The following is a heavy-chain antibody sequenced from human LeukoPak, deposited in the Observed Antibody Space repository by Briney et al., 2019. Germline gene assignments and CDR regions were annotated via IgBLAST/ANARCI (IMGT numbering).Heavy chain of an antibody. V-gene: IGHV1-46*01. CDR3: ARVVAAHGGDYYYYMDV. D-gene: IGHD6-13*01. Sequence: ASVKVSCKASGYSFTSHYMHWVRQAPGQGLEWMGLINPSGSSTLYAQKFQGRVTMTRDMSTTTDYMELSSLRSEDTAVYYCARVVAAHGGDYYYYMDVWGKGTTVTVSS. CDR2: INPSGSST. J-gene: IGHJ6*03. CDR1: GYSFTSHY.